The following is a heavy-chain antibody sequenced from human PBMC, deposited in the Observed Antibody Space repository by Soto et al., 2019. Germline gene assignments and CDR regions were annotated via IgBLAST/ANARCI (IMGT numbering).Heavy chain of an antibody. Sequence: EVPLVESGGGLVKPGGSLRLSCAASGFTFSSYSMNWVRQAPGKGLEWVSTLSSSSSYIYYADSVKGRFTISRDNAKNSLYLQMNSLRAEDTAVYYCARSEGGAAGTVHFPYWGQGTLVTVSS. D-gene: IGHD6-13*01. CDR2: LSSSSSYI. CDR3: ARSEGGAAGTVHFPY. V-gene: IGHV3-21*01. CDR1: GFTFSSYS. J-gene: IGHJ1*01.